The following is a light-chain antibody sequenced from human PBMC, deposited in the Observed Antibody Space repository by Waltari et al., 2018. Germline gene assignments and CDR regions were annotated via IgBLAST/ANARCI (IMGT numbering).Light chain of an antibody. J-gene: IGLJ2*01. CDR1: SSNIGAAYA. CDR3: QSYDSSLSRTV. CDR2: GNN. V-gene: IGLV1-40*01. Sequence: QSVMTQPPSVSGAPGQRVTLACTGSSSNIGAAYAVVCSRQRPPAAPKLLLYGNNIRSSGVPDRISGSRSCTSASLAITGLQAEDEGDYYCQSYDSSLSRTVFGGGTKLTVL.